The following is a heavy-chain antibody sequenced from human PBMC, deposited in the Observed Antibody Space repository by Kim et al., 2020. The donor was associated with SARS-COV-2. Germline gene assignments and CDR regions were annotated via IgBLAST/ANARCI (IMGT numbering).Heavy chain of an antibody. CDR2: IGTAGDT. Sequence: GGSLRLSCAASGFTFSSYDMHWVRQATGKGLEWVSAIGTAGDTYYPGSVKGRFTISRENAKNSLYLQMNSLRAGDTAVYYCARAGGDYPWMGYAFDIWGQGTMVTVSS. V-gene: IGHV3-13*01. D-gene: IGHD4-17*01. CDR1: GFTFSSYD. J-gene: IGHJ3*02. CDR3: ARAGGDYPWMGYAFDI.